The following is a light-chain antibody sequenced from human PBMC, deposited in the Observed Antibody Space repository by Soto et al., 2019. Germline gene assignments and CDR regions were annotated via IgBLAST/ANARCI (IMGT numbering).Light chain of an antibody. CDR2: GTS. CDR1: QNVNNW. V-gene: IGKV1D-16*01. J-gene: IGKJ4*01. CDR3: QQYDNFPPT. Sequence: DVQMTQSPSSLSASVGDRVTITCRASQNVNNWLAWYQQTPGKAPKSLIYGTSILQVGVPSRFSGTGSGTHFTLTIDGLQPEDSATYYCQQYDNFPPTFGGGTKVEI.